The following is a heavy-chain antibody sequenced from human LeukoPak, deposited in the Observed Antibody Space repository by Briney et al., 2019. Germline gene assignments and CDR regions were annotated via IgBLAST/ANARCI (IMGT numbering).Heavy chain of an antibody. D-gene: IGHD5-18*01. CDR2: ITSSGTYI. CDR3: ARERGYSYQLWYYFDY. V-gene: IGHV3-21*01. Sequence: PGGSLRLSCATSGFTFNNYNMNWVRQAPGRALEWVSSITSSGTYIFYADSVKGRFTISRDNAKNSLYLQMNSLGPEDTAVYYCARERGYSYQLWYYFDYWGQGTLVTVSS. J-gene: IGHJ4*02. CDR1: GFTFNNYN.